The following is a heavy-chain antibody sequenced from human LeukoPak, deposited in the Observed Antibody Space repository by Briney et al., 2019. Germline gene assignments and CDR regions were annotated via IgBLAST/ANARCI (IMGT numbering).Heavy chain of an antibody. D-gene: IGHD2-15*01. CDR3: GKNGGRSRAFDI. CDR1: GFTFSSNA. CDR2: ISSSGGNT. V-gene: IGHV3-23*01. J-gene: IGHJ3*02. Sequence: GGSLRLPCAASGFTFSSNAMSWVRQAPGKGLEWVSGISSSGGNTYYADSVKGRFTISRDNSKNTLYLQMNSLRAEDTAVYYCGKNGGRSRAFDIWGQGTKVTVSS.